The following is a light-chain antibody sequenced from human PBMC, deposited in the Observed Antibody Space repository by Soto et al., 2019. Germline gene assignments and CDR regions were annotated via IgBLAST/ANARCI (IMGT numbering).Light chain of an antibody. CDR2: LGS. V-gene: IGKV2-28*01. CDR3: MQALQPPQT. J-gene: IGKJ5*01. Sequence: DIVMTQSPLSLPVTPGEPASISCRSSQSLLHSNGYNYLDWYLQKPGQSPQLLIYLGSNRAAGVPDRFSGSGSGTDFTLKISRVKAEDVGVYYCMQALQPPQTFDQGTRLEIK. CDR1: QSLLHSNGYNY.